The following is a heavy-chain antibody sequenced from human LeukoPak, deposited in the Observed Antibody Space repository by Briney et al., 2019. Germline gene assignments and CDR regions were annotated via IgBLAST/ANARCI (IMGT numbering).Heavy chain of an antibody. CDR3: TKGTIWLPFDY. D-gene: IGHD5-18*01. CDR2: ISGSGGST. Sequence: GGSLRLSCAASGFTFSSYAMSWVRQAPGKGLEWVSAISGSGGSTYYADSVKGRFTISRDNSRNTLYLQMNSLRAEDTAVYYCTKGTIWLPFDYWGQGTLVTVSS. J-gene: IGHJ4*02. CDR1: GFTFSSYA. V-gene: IGHV3-23*01.